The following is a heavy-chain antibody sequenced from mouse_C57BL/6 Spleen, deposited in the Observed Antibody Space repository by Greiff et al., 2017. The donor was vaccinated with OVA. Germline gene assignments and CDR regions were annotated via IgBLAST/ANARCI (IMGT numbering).Heavy chain of an antibody. J-gene: IGHJ1*03. V-gene: IGHV5-6*01. CDR2: ISSGGSYT. CDR3: ARHPTTVVATDWWYFDV. CDR1: GFTFSSYG. D-gene: IGHD1-1*01. Sequence: EVQRVESGGDLVKPGGSLKLSCAASGFTFSSYGMSWVRQTPDKRLEWVATISSGGSYTYYPGSVKGRCNIARDNAKNTLYLQMSSLKSDDTAMYYCARHPTTVVATDWWYFDVWGTGTTVTVSS.